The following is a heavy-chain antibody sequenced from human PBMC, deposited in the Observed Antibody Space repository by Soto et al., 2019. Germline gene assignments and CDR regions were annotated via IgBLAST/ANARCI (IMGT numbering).Heavy chain of an antibody. CDR1: GGSINLYY. V-gene: IGHV4-59*01. Sequence: SETLSLTCTVSGGSINLYYWSWIRQPPGKELEWIGNVYYSGSTNYNPSLKSRVTISVDTSKNQFSLKLTSVTAADTAVYYCAGSYRHTSYFDYWGQGTLVTVSS. J-gene: IGHJ4*02. CDR3: AGSYRHTSYFDY. CDR2: VYYSGST. D-gene: IGHD3-16*02.